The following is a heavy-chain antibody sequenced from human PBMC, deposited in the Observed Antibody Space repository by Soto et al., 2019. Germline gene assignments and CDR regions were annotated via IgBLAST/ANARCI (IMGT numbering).Heavy chain of an antibody. CDR1: GGSFSGYY. CDR3: ARMRRPGYYGMDV. D-gene: IGHD3-10*01. CDR2: INHSGST. J-gene: IGHJ6*02. V-gene: IGHV4-34*01. Sequence: SETLSLTCAVYGGSFSGYYWSWIRQPPGKGLEWIGEINHSGSTNYNPSLKSRVAISVDTSKNQFSLKLSSVTAADTAVYYCARMRRPGYYGMDVWGQGTTVTVSS.